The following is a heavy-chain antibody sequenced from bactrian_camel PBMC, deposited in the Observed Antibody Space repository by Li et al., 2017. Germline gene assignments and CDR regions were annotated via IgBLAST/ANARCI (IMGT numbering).Heavy chain of an antibody. CDR2: INASGGRT. Sequence: HVQLVESGGGSVQAGGSLRLSCAFDAYTPANVRMAWFRQAPGKEREGVAAINASGGRTAYRNSVKGRFTISRDNAKNSVYLQMNSLKLEDSAMYFCAADFGPYCSGSYLARRANFEGQGTQVTVS. J-gene: IGHJ4*01. D-gene: IGHD2*01. V-gene: IGHV3S1*01. CDR1: AYTPANVR.